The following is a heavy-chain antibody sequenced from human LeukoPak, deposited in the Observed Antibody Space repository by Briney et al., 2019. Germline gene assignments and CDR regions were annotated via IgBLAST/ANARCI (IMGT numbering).Heavy chain of an antibody. Sequence: GGSLRLSCAASGFTFSSYAMSWVRQAPGKGLEWVSAISGSGGSTYYADSVKGRFTISRDNSKNTLYLQMNSLRAEDTAVYYCAKGVVPAAHPGADFDYWGQGTLATVSS. D-gene: IGHD2-2*01. CDR3: AKGVVPAAHPGADFDY. J-gene: IGHJ4*02. CDR2: ISGSGGST. CDR1: GFTFSSYA. V-gene: IGHV3-23*01.